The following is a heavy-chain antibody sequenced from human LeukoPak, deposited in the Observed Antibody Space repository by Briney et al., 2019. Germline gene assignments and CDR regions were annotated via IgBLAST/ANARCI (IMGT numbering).Heavy chain of an antibody. CDR3: ARVAGESSYYYYYGMDV. Sequence: TPSETLSLTCTVSGGSISSYYWSWIRQPPGKGLEWIGYIYYSGSTNYNPSLKSRVTISVDTSKNQFSLKLSSVTAADTAVYYCARVAGESSYYYYYGMDVWGQGTTVTVSS. J-gene: IGHJ6*02. CDR2: IYYSGST. CDR1: GGSISSYY. D-gene: IGHD3-10*01. V-gene: IGHV4-59*01.